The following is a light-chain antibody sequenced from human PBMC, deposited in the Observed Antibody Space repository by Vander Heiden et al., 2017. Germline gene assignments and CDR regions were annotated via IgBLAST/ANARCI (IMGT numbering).Light chain of an antibody. V-gene: IGKV1-39*01. J-gene: IGKJ4*01. CDR1: QIINNY. CDR3: QQSNTIPLT. Sequence: DIQMTQSPSSLSASIGDRVTITCRASQIINNYLNWYQQRPGQPPKLLIHAASSLQSGVSSRFSGGGSGTNFSLTISNLQPDDFATYYCQQSNTIPLTFGGGTKVDIK. CDR2: AAS.